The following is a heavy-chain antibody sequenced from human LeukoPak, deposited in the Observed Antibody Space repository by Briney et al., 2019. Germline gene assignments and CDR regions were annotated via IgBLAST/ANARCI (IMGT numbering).Heavy chain of an antibody. CDR2: IDSDGTST. CDR1: GFTFSSYS. CDR3: ARQGANYYDSSGLDS. J-gene: IGHJ4*02. D-gene: IGHD3-22*01. Sequence: PGGSLRLSCAASGFTFSSYSMNWVRQAPGKGLVWVSRIDSDGTSTTYADSVKGRFTITRDSAKNTLYLQMNSLRVEDTAVYYCARQGANYYDSSGLDSWGQGTLVTVSS. V-gene: IGHV3-74*01.